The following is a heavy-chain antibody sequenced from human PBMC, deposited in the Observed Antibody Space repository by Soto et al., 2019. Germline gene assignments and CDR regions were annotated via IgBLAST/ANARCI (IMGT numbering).Heavy chain of an antibody. CDR2: ISYSGST. D-gene: IGHD2-8*02. CDR1: GGSISSYY. Sequence: SSETLSLTCTVSGGSISSYYWSWIRQPPGKRLEWIGYISYSGSTNYNPSLKSRVTMSEDTSKNQFSLKMNSVTAADTAVYYCARVTVLHGMDVWGQGTTVTVSS. V-gene: IGHV4-59*08. J-gene: IGHJ6*02. CDR3: ARVTVLHGMDV.